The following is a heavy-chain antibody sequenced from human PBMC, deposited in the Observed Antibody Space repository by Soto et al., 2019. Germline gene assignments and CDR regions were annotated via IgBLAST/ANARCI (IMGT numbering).Heavy chain of an antibody. CDR1: GGSISSSSYY. Sequence: PSETLSLTCTVSGGSISSSSYYWGWIRQSPGKGLEWIGSIYYSGSTYYNPSLKSRVTISVDTSKNQFSLKLSSVTAADTAVYYCARRESTSPRNTFDYWGQGTLVTVSS. CDR2: IYYSGST. J-gene: IGHJ4*02. V-gene: IGHV4-39*01. D-gene: IGHD2-2*01. CDR3: ARRESTSPRNTFDY.